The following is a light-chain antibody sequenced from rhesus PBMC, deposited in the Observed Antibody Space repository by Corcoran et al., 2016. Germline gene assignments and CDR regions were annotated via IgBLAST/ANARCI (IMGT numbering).Light chain of an antibody. CDR2: AAS. V-gene: IGKV1-94*01. Sequence: DIQMTQSPSSLSASVGDRVTVTCRASQGINKELSWYQQKPGKAPPLRIYAASSLQPWVSSRFTGSGFGAAFTLPISILQPEDVVSYFCQQAYNTPYSFGQGTKVEIK. CDR3: QQAYNTPYS. CDR1: QGINKE. J-gene: IGKJ2*01.